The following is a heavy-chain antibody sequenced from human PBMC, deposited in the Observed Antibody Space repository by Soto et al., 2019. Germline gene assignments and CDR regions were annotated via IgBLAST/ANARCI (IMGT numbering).Heavy chain of an antibody. J-gene: IGHJ4*02. CDR2: IFPLTDIP. CDR3: ARGPLVILNYFPS. V-gene: IGHV1-69*04. Sequence: SVKVSCKASGGTFRNYPINWVRQAPGQGLEWMGSIFPLTDIPDYAQNFQARLTISADRSTSTAYMELNSLTSDDTAMYFCARGPLVILNYFPSWGQGTLVTLSS. CDR1: GGTFRNYP. D-gene: IGHD3-16*02.